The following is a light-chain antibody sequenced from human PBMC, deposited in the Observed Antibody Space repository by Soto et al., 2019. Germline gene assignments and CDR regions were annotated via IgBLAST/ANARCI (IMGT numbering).Light chain of an antibody. CDR3: QHYNSYSEA. V-gene: IGKV3-20*01. Sequence: DIVLPQSPGTLALSAGESDTLSCRASQSVDDTYLAWYQQTPGQAPRLLIYGTSHRATGIPDRFRGSGSGSEFTLTISSLQPDDFATYYCQHYNSYSEAFGQGTKVDIK. CDR1: QSVDDTY. CDR2: GTS. J-gene: IGKJ1*01.